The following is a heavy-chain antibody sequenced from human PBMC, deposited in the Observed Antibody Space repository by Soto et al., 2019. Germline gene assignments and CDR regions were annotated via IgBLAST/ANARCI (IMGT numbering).Heavy chain of an antibody. J-gene: IGHJ4*02. Sequence: EVQLVESGGGVVRPGGSLRLSCAASGFTFDDYGMTWVRQAPGKGLEWVSGSDWDGGTSGYADSGKGRFTNSRDNAKPSLDLKMTSLRAEDTALYYCARRNYRSRSHCLDSWGQGTPVTVSS. CDR1: GFTFDDYG. V-gene: IGHV3-20*04. CDR3: ARRNYRSRSHCLDS. D-gene: IGHD3-10*01. CDR2: SDWDGGTS.